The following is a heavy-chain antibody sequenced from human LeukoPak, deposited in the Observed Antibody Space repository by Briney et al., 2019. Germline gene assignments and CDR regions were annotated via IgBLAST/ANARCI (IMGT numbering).Heavy chain of an antibody. CDR1: GGTFSSYA. V-gene: IGHV1-69*04. Sequence: SVKVSCKASGGTFSSYAISGVRQAPGQGLEWMGRIIPILGIANYAQKFQGRVTITADKSTSTAYMELSSLRSEDTAVYYCARGVTDSMDVWGQGTTVTVSS. CDR3: ARGVTDSMDV. J-gene: IGHJ6*02. CDR2: IIPILGIA.